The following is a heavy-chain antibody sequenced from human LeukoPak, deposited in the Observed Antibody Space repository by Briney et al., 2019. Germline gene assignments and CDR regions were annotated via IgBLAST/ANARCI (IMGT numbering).Heavy chain of an antibody. J-gene: IGHJ5*02. CDR2: INHSGST. D-gene: IGHD2-8*01. V-gene: IGHV4-34*01. Sequence: SETLSLTCAVYGGSFSGYYWSWIRQPPGKGLEWMGEINHSGSTNYNPSLKSRVTISVDTSTNQFSLTLSSVTAADPAVYYCARGSYCTNGVCYRWFDPWGQGTLVTVSS. CDR1: GGSFSGYY. CDR3: ARGSYCTNGVCYRWFDP.